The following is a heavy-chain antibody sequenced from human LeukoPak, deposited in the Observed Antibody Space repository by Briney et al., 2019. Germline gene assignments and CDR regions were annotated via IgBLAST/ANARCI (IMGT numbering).Heavy chain of an antibody. CDR2: ISAYNGDT. CDR3: ARVGDYGANSAMVMTP. D-gene: IGHD4-23*01. V-gene: IGHV1-18*01. J-gene: IGHJ4*02. Sequence: ASVKVSCKASGYTFTSYGINWVRQAPGQGLEWMGWISAYNGDTNYAQKLQGRVTMTTDTSTSTAYMEVSRLTSEDTAVYYCARVGDYGANSAMVMTPWGQGTLVTVSS. CDR1: GYTFTSYG.